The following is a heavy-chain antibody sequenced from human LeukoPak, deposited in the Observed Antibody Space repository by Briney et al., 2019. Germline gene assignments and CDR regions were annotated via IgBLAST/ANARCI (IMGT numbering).Heavy chain of an antibody. Sequence: PGGSLRLSCAASGFTFSNFAMNWVRQAPGKGLEWVSVISGSGGSTYYADSVKGRFTISRDNSKNTLYLQMNSLRAEDTAVYYCAKGSSLVVVIAPFDYWGQGTLVTVSS. J-gene: IGHJ4*02. D-gene: IGHD3-22*01. V-gene: IGHV3-23*01. CDR2: ISGSGGST. CDR1: GFTFSNFA. CDR3: AKGSSLVVVIAPFDY.